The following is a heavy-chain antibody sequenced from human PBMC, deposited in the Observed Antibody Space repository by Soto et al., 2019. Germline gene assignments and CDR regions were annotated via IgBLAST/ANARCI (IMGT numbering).Heavy chain of an antibody. D-gene: IGHD2-15*01. V-gene: IGHV3-73*01. CDR3: TRQVDCSGGSCYSGYYYYMDV. Sequence: EVQLVESGGGLVQPGGSLKLSCAASGFTFSDSAMHWVRQASGKGLEWVGRIRSKPNTDATAYAASVKGRFTISRDDSKNTAELQMNSLKTEDTAVYYCTRQVDCSGGSCYSGYYYYMDVWGKGTTVTVSS. CDR2: IRSKPNTDAT. J-gene: IGHJ6*03. CDR1: GFTFSDSA.